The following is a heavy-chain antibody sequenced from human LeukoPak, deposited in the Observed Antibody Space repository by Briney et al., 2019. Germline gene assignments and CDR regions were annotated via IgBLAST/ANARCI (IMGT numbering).Heavy chain of an antibody. D-gene: IGHD1-26*01. CDR2: ISSSGRII. J-gene: IGHJ4*02. Sequence: PGGSLRLSCAVSGFTFSSYEMNWVRQAPGKGLEWVSYISSSGRIIYFADSVKGRFTISRDNAKNPLYLQMNSLRAEDTAVYYCARGTGATGEFDYWGQGTLVTVSS. CDR3: ARGTGATGEFDY. V-gene: IGHV3-48*03. CDR1: GFTFSSYE.